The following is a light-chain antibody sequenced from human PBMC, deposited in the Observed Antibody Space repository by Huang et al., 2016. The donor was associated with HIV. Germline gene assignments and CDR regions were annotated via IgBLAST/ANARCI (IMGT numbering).Light chain of an antibody. CDR3: QQSYSTPRT. CDR1: KSISSY. V-gene: IGKV1-39*01. CDR2: AAS. J-gene: IGKJ1*01. Sequence: DIQMTQPPSSLSASVGDRVTITCRASKSISSYLNWYQQKPGKSPKLLIYAASSLQSGVPSRFSGSGSGTDFTLTISSLQPEDFATYYCQQSYSTPRTFGQGTKVEIK.